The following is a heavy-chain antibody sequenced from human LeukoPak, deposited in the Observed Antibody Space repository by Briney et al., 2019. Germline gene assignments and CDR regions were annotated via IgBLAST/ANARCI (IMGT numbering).Heavy chain of an antibody. Sequence: ASVKVSCKVSGYTLTELSMHWVRQAPGKGLEWMGGFDPEDGETIYAQKFQGRVTMTEDTSTDTAYMELSSLRSEDTAVYYCATDDFWSGYFPYWGQGTLVTVSS. V-gene: IGHV1-24*01. CDR2: FDPEDGET. CDR1: GYTLTELS. D-gene: IGHD3-3*01. CDR3: ATDDFWSGYFPY. J-gene: IGHJ4*02.